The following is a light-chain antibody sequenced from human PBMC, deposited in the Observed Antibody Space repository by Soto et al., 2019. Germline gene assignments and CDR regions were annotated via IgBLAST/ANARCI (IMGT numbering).Light chain of an antibody. CDR3: QQYNDYPWT. CDR1: QNINSW. V-gene: IGKV1-5*03. J-gene: IGKJ1*01. CDR2: RTS. Sequence: DIQLTQSPSTLSASVGDRVTITCRASQNINSWLAWYQQKPGKAPKLLIYRTSTLESGAPSRFSGTISGTEFTLTISGLQPDDYATYYCQQYNDYPWTFGQGTKVEIK.